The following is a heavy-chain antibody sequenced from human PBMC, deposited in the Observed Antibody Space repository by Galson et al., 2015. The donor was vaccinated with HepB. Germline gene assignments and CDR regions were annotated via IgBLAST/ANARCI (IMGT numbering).Heavy chain of an antibody. V-gene: IGHV1-69*13. CDR3: AKEFQGGIVEEPVAIQQPGYYYMDV. J-gene: IGHJ6*03. CDR2: ITPFFGTA. CDR1: GGTFSRYA. D-gene: IGHD2-2*01. Sequence: SVKVSCKASGGTFSRYAISWVRQAPGQGLEWMGGITPFFGTANYAQKFQDRVTLTADESARTAYMELSSLRSEDTAVYYCAKEFQGGIVEEPVAIQQPGYYYMDVWGKGTTVIASS.